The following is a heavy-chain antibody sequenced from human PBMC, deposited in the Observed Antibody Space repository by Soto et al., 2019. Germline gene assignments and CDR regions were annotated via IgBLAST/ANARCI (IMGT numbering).Heavy chain of an antibody. V-gene: IGHV1-69*13. D-gene: IGHD1-26*01. CDR1: GGNFTNFG. CDR3: ARAHGTSWYNWFDP. J-gene: IGHJ5*02. CDR2: IIPLFGTT. Sequence: SVKVSCKASGGNFTNFGISWVRQAPGQGLEWMGGIIPLFGTTNYAHKFRGRVTVTADESTSTVYMELNSLRSEDTAMYYCARAHGTSWYNWFDPWGQETLVTVSS.